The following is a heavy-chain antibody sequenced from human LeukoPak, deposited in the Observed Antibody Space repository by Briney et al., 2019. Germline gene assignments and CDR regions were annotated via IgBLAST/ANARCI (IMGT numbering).Heavy chain of an antibody. CDR3: ARTPCSSTSCHNFDY. J-gene: IGHJ4*02. Sequence: PSETLSLTCNVSGGSISSSSYSWGWIRQPPGKGLEWIGSIYYSGSTYYNPSLKSRVTISVDTSKNQFSLKLSSVTAADTAVYYCARTPCSSTSCHNFDYWGQGTLVTVSS. V-gene: IGHV4-39*01. D-gene: IGHD2-2*02. CDR2: IYYSGST. CDR1: GGSISSSSYS.